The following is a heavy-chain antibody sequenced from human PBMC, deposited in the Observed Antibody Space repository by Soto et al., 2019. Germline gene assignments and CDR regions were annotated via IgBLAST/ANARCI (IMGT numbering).Heavy chain of an antibody. J-gene: IGHJ4*02. CDR2: ISYDRSNK. V-gene: IGHV3-30*14. CDR3: ARGANAYSYRSPAFDL. Sequence: GGSLRLSCAASGFTFNNYAMYWVRQAPGKGLQWVAVISYDRSNKYYADSVKGRFTISRDNSKNTLYLQMNSLRAEDTAVYYCARGANAYSYRSPAFDLWGQGTLVTVSS. CDR1: GFTFNNYA. D-gene: IGHD5-18*01.